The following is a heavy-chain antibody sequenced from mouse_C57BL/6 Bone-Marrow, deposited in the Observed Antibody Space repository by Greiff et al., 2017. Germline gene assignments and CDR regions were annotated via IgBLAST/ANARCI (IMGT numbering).Heavy chain of an antibody. CDR1: GYTFTSYW. V-gene: IGHV1-55*01. CDR2: IYPGSGST. D-gene: IGHD1-1*01. J-gene: IGHJ2*01. CDR3: ARSITTVVRFFDY. Sequence: VQLQQPGAEFVKPGASVKMSCKASGYTFTSYWITWVKQRPGQGLEWIGDIYPGSGSTNYNEKFKSKATLTVDTSSSTAYMQLSSLTSEDSAVYYCARSITTVVRFFDYWGQGTTLTVSS.